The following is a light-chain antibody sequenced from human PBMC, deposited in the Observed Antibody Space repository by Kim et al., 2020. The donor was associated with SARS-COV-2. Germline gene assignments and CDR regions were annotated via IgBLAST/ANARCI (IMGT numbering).Light chain of an antibody. CDR1: SSDVGDYNY. J-gene: IGLJ1*01. Sequence: QSITISCTGTSSDVGDYNYVSWYQQHPGKAPKLMIYDVSKRPSGVSNRFSGSKSGNTASLTISGLQAEDEADYYCSSYTITSTRYVFGTGTKVTVL. CDR3: SSYTITSTRYV. V-gene: IGLV2-14*04. CDR2: DVS.